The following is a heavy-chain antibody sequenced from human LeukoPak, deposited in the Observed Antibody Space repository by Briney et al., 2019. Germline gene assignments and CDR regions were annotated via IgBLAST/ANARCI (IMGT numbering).Heavy chain of an antibody. CDR2: INPSGGST. Sequence: ASVKVSCKASGGTFSSYAISWVRQAPGQGLEWMGIINPSGGSTSYAQNFRGRITMTRDTSTTTVYMELSSLRSEDTAVYYCARAGGAPYYYYYVDVWGKGTTVTVSS. CDR1: GGTFSSYA. CDR3: ARAGGAPYYYYYVDV. V-gene: IGHV1-46*01. D-gene: IGHD1-26*01. J-gene: IGHJ6*03.